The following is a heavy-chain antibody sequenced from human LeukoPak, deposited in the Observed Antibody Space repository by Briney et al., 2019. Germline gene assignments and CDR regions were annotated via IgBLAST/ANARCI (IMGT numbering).Heavy chain of an antibody. J-gene: IGHJ6*02. CDR1: GGSFSGYY. V-gene: IGHV4-34*01. CDR2: INHSGST. D-gene: IGHD3-10*01. CDR3: ARGGTPWFGESSYYYGTDV. Sequence: SETLSLTCAVYGGSFSGYYWSWIRQPPGKGLEWIGEINHSGSTNYNPSLKSRVTISVDTSKNQFSLKLSSVTAADTAVYYCARGGTPWFGESSYYYGTDVWGQGTTVTVSS.